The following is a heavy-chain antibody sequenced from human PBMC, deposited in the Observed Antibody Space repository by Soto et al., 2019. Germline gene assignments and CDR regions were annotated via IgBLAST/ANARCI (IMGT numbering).Heavy chain of an antibody. CDR3: TSQYSSSNYYYYYMDV. D-gene: IGHD6-6*01. CDR2: IRSKANSYAT. V-gene: IGHV3-73*01. Sequence: GGSLRLSCAASGFTFSGSAMHWVRQASGKGLEWVGRIRSKANSYATAYAASVKGRFTISRDDSKNTAYLQMNSLKTEDTAVYYCTSQYSSSNYYYYYMDVWGKGTTVTVSS. J-gene: IGHJ6*03. CDR1: GFTFSGSA.